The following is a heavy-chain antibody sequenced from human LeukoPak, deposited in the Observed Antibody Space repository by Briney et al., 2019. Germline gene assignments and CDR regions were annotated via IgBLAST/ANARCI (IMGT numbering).Heavy chain of an antibody. CDR3: ARLTSGFDP. CDR2: ISSSGST. V-gene: IGHV4-61*02. Sequence: SETLSLTCTVSGDSISSGDYYWSWIRQPAGKGLEWIGRISSSGSTNYNPSLKSRVTISVDTSKNQFSLKLSSVTAADTAVYYCARLTSGFDPWGQGTLATVSS. CDR1: GDSISSGDYY. D-gene: IGHD4/OR15-4a*01. J-gene: IGHJ5*02.